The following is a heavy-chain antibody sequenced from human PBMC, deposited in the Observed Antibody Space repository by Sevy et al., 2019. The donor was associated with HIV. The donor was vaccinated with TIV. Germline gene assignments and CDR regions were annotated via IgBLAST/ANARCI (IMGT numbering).Heavy chain of an antibody. V-gene: IGHV3-48*01. J-gene: IGHJ6*02. CDR3: ARESASGTPGGVYYYYYIMDV. CDR1: GFTFSSFS. Sequence: GGSLRLSCAASGFTFSSFSMNWVRQAPGKGPEWISYISTRSSAIYYADSMKGRFTISRDKSKNSLYLQMNSLRAEDTAVYYCARESASGTPGGVYYYYYIMDVWGQGTTVTVSS. D-gene: IGHD6-13*01. CDR2: ISTRSSAI.